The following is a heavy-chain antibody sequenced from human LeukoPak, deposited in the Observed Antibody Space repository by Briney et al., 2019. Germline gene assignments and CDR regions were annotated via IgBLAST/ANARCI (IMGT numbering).Heavy chain of an antibody. J-gene: IGHJ4*02. CDR1: GFTFSNAW. D-gene: IGHD2-2*02. CDR2: IKSKTDGGTT. V-gene: IGHV3-15*01. Sequence: GGSLRLSCAASGFTFSNAWMSRVRQAPGKGLEWVGRIKSKTDGGTTDYAAPVKGRFTISRDDSKNTLYLQMNSLKTEDTAVYYCTTADYCSSTSCYTQEDYWGQGTLVTVSS. CDR3: TTADYCSSTSCYTQEDY.